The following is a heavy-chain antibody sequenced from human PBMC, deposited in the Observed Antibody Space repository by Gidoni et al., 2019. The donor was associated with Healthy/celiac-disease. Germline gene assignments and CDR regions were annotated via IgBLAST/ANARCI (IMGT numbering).Heavy chain of an antibody. CDR3: ARADSGLDY. CDR2: INHRGST. D-gene: IGHD3-10*01. V-gene: IGHV4-34*01. J-gene: IGHJ4*02. Sequence: QVQLQQWGAGLLKPSATLSLTCAVYGGSFSGYYWSWIRQPPGKGLEWIGEINHRGSTNYNPSLKSRVTISVDTSKNQFSLKRSSVTAADTAVYYCARADSGLDYWGQGTLVTVSS. CDR1: GGSFSGYY.